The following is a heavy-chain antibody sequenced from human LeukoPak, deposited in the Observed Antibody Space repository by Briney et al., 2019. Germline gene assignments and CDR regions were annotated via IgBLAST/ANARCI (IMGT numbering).Heavy chain of an antibody. CDR1: GGSISTYY. J-gene: IGHJ4*02. V-gene: IGHV4-59*08. CDR2: IDNSGST. Sequence: SETLSLTCTVSGGSISTYYWSWIRQPPGKGLEWIGYIDNSGSTNYNPSLKSRVTISVDTSKNQFSLKLSSVTAADTAVYYCARVYMVRGVIITFDYWGQGTLVTVSS. D-gene: IGHD3-10*01. CDR3: ARVYMVRGVIITFDY.